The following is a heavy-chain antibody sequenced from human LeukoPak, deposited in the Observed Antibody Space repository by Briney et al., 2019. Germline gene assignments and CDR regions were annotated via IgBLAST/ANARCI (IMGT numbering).Heavy chain of an antibody. V-gene: IGHV3-7*01. D-gene: IGHD2-2*01. J-gene: IGHJ5*02. CDR1: GFTFSSYW. CDR2: IKQDGSEK. Sequence: PGGSLRLSCAASGFTFSSYWMSWVRQAPGKGLEWVANIKQDGSEKYYVDSVKGRFTISRDNAKNSLYLQMNSLRAEDTAVYYWARVAGYCSSTSCPGGDWFDPWGQGTLVTVSS. CDR3: ARVAGYCSSTSCPGGDWFDP.